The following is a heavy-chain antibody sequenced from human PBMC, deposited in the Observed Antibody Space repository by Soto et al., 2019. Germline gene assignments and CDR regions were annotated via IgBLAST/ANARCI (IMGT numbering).Heavy chain of an antibody. CDR2: IKSKTDGGTT. CDR1: GFTFSNAR. V-gene: IGHV3-15*01. CDR3: TTDIRGVPTMIVVVPTDY. Sequence: GGSLRLSCAASGFTFSNARMSWVRQAPGKGLEWVGRIKSKTDGGTTDYAAPVKGRFTISRDDSKNTLYLQMNSLKTEDTAVYYCTTDIRGVPTMIVVVPTDYWGQGTLVTVS. D-gene: IGHD3-22*01. J-gene: IGHJ4*02.